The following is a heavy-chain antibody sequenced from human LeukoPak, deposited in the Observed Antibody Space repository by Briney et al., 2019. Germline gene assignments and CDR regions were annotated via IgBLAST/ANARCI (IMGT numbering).Heavy chain of an antibody. Sequence: GGSLRLSCAASGFTVSSNYMSWVRQAPGKGLEWVSLTYSGGSTYYADSVKGRFTISRDNSKTTLYLQMNSLRAEDTAVYYCARSITGRAPFDYWGQGTLVTVSS. CDR3: ARSITGRAPFDY. V-gene: IGHV3-66*01. CDR1: GFTVSSNY. CDR2: TYSGGST. J-gene: IGHJ4*02. D-gene: IGHD1-14*01.